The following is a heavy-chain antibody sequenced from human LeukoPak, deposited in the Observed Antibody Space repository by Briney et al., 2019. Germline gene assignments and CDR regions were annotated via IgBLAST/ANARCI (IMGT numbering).Heavy chain of an antibody. V-gene: IGHV4-30-4*08. CDR1: GGSISSGDYY. J-gene: IGHJ4*02. D-gene: IGHD6-19*01. Sequence: SETLSLTCTVSGGSISSGDYYWSWIRQPPGKGLEWIGYIYYSGSTYYNPSLKSRVTISVDTSKNQFSLKLSSVTAADTAVYYCARQAVAGPYFDYWGQGTLVRVSS. CDR2: IYYSGST. CDR3: ARQAVAGPYFDY.